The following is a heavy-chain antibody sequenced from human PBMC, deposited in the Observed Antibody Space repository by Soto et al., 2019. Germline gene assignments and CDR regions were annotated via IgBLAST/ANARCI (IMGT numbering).Heavy chain of an antibody. CDR3: ARSDYGGNSDY. J-gene: IGHJ4*02. CDR2: IIPILGIA. CDR1: GGTFSSYT. V-gene: IGHV1-69*02. D-gene: IGHD4-17*01. Sequence: QVQLVQSGAEVKKPGSSVKVSCKASGGTFSSYTISWVRQAPGQGLEWMGRIIPILGIANYAQKFQGRVTITADKSTSTADMELSSLRSEDTAVYYCARSDYGGNSDYWGQGTLVTVSS.